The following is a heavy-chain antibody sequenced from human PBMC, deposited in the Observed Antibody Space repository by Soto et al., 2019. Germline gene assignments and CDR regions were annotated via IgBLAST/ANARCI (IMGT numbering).Heavy chain of an antibody. Sequence: ASVKVSCKASGYTFTSYGISWVRQAPGQGLEWMGWISAYNGNTNYAQKLQGRVTMTTDTSTSTAYMELRSLRSDDTAVYYCARNQDYDFWSGYKTWFDPWGQGTLVTVSS. J-gene: IGHJ5*02. D-gene: IGHD3-3*01. CDR2: ISAYNGNT. V-gene: IGHV1-18*01. CDR3: ARNQDYDFWSGYKTWFDP. CDR1: GYTFTSYG.